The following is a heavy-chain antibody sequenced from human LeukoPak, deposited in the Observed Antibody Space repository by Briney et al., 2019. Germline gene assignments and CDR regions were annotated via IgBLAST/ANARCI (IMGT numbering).Heavy chain of an antibody. CDR1: GFTFSSYT. J-gene: IGHJ6*03. Sequence: GGSLRLSCAASGFTFSSYTMNWVRQAPGKGLEWVAAISSGSRDIFYADSVKGRFSISRDNTQNSLSLQMSSLKAEDTAVYYCVRELRWNYYYMDVWGKGTTVTISS. D-gene: IGHD4-23*01. CDR2: ISSGSRDI. CDR3: VRELRWNYYYMDV. V-gene: IGHV3-21*01.